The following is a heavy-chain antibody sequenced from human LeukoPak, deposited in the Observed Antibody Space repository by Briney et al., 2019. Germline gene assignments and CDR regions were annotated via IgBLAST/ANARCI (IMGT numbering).Heavy chain of an antibody. CDR1: GGSISSSSYY. V-gene: IGHV4-39*01. Sequence: SETLSLTCTVSGGSISSSSYYWGWIRQPPGKGLEWIGSIYYSGSTYYNPSLKSRVTISVDTSKNQFSLKLSSVTAADTAVYYCARGRNWIRGYDPFAFDIWGQGTMVTVSS. D-gene: IGHD1-20*01. CDR2: IYYSGST. J-gene: IGHJ3*02. CDR3: ARGRNWIRGYDPFAFDI.